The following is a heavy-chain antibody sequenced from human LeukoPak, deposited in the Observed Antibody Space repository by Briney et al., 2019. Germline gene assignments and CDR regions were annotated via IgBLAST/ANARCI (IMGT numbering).Heavy chain of an antibody. CDR1: GGSISSSSYY. V-gene: IGHV4-39*01. CDR3: ARHGYSSSWYPGSGFAY. D-gene: IGHD6-13*01. J-gene: IGHJ4*02. Sequence: PSETLSLTCTVSGGSISSSSYYWGWIRQPPGKGLEWIGSIFYSGSNYYNPSLKSRVTISVDTSKNQFSLKLSSVTAADTAVYYCARHGYSSSWYPGSGFAYWGQGTLVTVSS. CDR2: IFYSGSN.